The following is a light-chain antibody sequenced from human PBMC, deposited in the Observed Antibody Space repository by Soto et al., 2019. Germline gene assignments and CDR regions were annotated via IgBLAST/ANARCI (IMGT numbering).Light chain of an antibody. CDR2: HAS. J-gene: IGKJ4*01. CDR1: KSVGTF. CDR3: QQRSDWPLT. Sequence: IVLTQYPDTLSFSAGERATLSCSARKSVGTFLAWYQQKPGQAPRLLISHASNRSTGIPPRFSGSGSGTDFTLPIHSLEPEDFGVYYCQQRSDWPLTFCGANKVATK. V-gene: IGKV3-11*01.